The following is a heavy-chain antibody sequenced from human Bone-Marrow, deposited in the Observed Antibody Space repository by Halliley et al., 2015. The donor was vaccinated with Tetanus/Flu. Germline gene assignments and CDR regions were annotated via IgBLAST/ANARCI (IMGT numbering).Heavy chain of an antibody. J-gene: IGHJ4*02. CDR3: AREWYCGTSCLHHFDS. V-gene: IGHV3-72*01. D-gene: IGHD2-2*01. CDR2: SKNKANGYIT. CDR1: GFSISDYY. Sequence: SLRLSCAASGFSISDYYMSWVRQAPGKGLEWVGRSKNKANGYITEYAASVKGRFSISRDDSKNSLYLQMNSLKTEDTALYYCAREWYCGTSCLHHFDSWGQGTLVTVSS.